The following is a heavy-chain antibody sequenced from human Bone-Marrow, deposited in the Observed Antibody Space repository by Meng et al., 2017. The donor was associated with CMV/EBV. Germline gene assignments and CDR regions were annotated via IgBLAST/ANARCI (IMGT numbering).Heavy chain of an antibody. CDR2: INPSGGGT. CDR1: GYTFSSYF. D-gene: IGHD1-7*01. CDR3: ARRGVTGTSAEYFQH. J-gene: IGHJ1*01. V-gene: IGHV1-46*01. Sequence: KASGYTFSSYFIHWVRQAPGQGLEWMGIINPSGGGTSYAQKFQGRVTMTRDTSTSTVYMELSSLRSEDTAVYYCARRGVTGTSAEYFQHWGQGTLVTVS.